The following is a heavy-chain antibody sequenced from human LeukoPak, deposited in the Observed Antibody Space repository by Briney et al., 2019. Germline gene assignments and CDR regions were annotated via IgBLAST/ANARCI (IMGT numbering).Heavy chain of an antibody. CDR3: ARTYDFGIGPPGDAFDN. J-gene: IGHJ3*02. CDR2: TRGRSDTT. D-gene: IGHD3-3*01. Sequence: PGGSLRLSCAASGFTFTMFSMNWLRQAPGKGLEWIAFTRGRSDTTYYADSVQGRFTISRDNAEDSVYLQMNSLRVEDTAVYYCARTYDFGIGPPGDAFDNWGQGTLVTVFS. CDR1: GFTFTMFS. V-gene: IGHV3-48*01.